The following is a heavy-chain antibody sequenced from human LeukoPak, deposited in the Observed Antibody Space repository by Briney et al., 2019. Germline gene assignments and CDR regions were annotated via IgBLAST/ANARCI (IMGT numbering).Heavy chain of an antibody. Sequence: GESLKISCAASGFTFSSYAMSWVRQALGKGLEWVSSISSSGVSTYYADSVKGRFTISRDNSKNTLYLQVNSLRAEDMAVYYCAKLGSSGYFQHWGQGTLVTVSS. CDR1: GFTFSSYA. CDR3: AKLGSSGYFQH. V-gene: IGHV3-23*01. J-gene: IGHJ1*01. CDR2: ISSSGVST. D-gene: IGHD3-22*01.